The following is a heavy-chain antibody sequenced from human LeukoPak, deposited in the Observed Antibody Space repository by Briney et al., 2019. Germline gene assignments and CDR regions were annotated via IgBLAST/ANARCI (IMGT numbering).Heavy chain of an antibody. J-gene: IGHJ1*01. Sequence: PGGSLRLSCAASGFIFSSYGMHWVRQAPGKGLEWVAFIRYDGSNKYYADSVKGRFTVSRDNAKNSLYLQMNSLRAEDTAVYYCATYSSRNAREFQSWGQGTLVTVSS. CDR1: GFIFSSYG. CDR2: IRYDGSNK. CDR3: ATYSSRNAREFQS. V-gene: IGHV3-30*02. D-gene: IGHD4-11*01.